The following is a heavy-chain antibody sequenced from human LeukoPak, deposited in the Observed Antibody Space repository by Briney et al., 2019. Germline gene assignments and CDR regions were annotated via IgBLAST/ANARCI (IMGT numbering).Heavy chain of an antibody. CDR3: ARASYSGYYSLDY. Sequence: SETLSLTCTVSGGSISSGSYYWSWIRQPAGKGLEWIGRIYTSGSTNYNPSLKSRVTISVGTSKNQFSLKLSSVTAADTAVYYCARASYSGYYSLDYWGQGTLVTVSS. CDR2: IYTSGST. J-gene: IGHJ4*02. V-gene: IGHV4-61*02. D-gene: IGHD3-22*01. CDR1: GGSISSGSYY.